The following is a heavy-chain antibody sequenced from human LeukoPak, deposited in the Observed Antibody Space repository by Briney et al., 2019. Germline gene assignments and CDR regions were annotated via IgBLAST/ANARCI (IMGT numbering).Heavy chain of an antibody. CDR1: GGSISSSSYY. CDR2: IYYSGST. V-gene: IGHV4-39*01. J-gene: IGHJ4*02. Sequence: SETLSLTCTVSGGSISSSSYYWGWIRQPPGKGLEWIGSIYYSGSTYYNPSLKSRVTISVDTSKNQFSLKLSSVTAADTAVYYCASCSVGATNGDYWGQGTLVTVSS. CDR3: ASCSVGATNGDY. D-gene: IGHD1-26*01.